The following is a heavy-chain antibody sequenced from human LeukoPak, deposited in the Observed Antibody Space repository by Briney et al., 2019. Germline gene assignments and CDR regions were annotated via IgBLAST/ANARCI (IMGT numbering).Heavy chain of an antibody. CDR3: ARDGTLGASGSYYNLPY. D-gene: IGHD3-10*01. J-gene: IGHJ4*02. CDR2: IWHDESKK. CDR1: GFTFSSYG. V-gene: IGHV3-33*01. Sequence: PGTSLRLSCAASGFTFSSYGMHWVRQAPGKGLEWVAVIWHDESKKCYADSVEGRFTISRDTSKNTLYLQMNSLGVEDTAVYYCARDGTLGASGSYYNLPYWGQGTLVTVSS.